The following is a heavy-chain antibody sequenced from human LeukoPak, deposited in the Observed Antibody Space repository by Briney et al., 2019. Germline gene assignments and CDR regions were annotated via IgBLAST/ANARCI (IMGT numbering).Heavy chain of an antibody. V-gene: IGHV4-59*01. J-gene: IGHJ3*02. CDR3: ARVGYSYGFDI. CDR2: IYYSGST. CDR1: GGSFSGYY. D-gene: IGHD5-18*01. Sequence: SETLSLTCAVYGGSFSGYYWSWIRQPPGKGLEWIGYIYYSGSTNYNPSLKSRVTISVDTSKNQFSLKLSSVTAADTAVYYCARVGYSYGFDIWGQGTMVTVSS.